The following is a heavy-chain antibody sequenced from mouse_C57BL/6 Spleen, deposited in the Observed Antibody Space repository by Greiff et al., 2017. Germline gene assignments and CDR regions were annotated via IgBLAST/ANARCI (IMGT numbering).Heavy chain of an antibody. J-gene: IGHJ2*01. CDR2: ISDGCSYT. D-gene: IGHD2-3*01. CDR1: GFTFSSYA. V-gene: IGHV5-4*01. CDR3: ARDDGYLDY. Sequence: EVMLVESGGGLVKPGGSLKLSCAASGFTFSSYAMSWVRQTPEKRLEWVATISDGCSYTYYPDNVKGRFTISRDNAKNNLYLQMSHLKSEDTAMYYCARDDGYLDYWGQGTTRTVSS.